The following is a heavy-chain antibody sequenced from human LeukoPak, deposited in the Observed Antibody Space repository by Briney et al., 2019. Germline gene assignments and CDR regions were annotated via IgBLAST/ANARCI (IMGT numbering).Heavy chain of an antibody. V-gene: IGHV3-30*02. D-gene: IGHD4-23*01. J-gene: IGHJ4*02. CDR2: SRYNGIET. Sequence: GGSLRLSCAASGFNFSSFGMHWVRQAPGKGLEWVAFSRYNGIETYFADSVKGRFTISRDNSKNTLYLQINSPRGDDSAAYFCARSYGGNFFDYWGQGTLVTVSS. CDR1: GFNFSSFG. CDR3: ARSYGGNFFDY.